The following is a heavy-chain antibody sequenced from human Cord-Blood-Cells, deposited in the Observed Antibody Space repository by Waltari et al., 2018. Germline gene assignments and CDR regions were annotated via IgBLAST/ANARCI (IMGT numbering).Heavy chain of an antibody. CDR2: INPNSGGT. D-gene: IGHD2-2*01. V-gene: IGHV1-2*02. CDR1: GYTFTGYY. J-gene: IGHJ4*02. CDR3: ARSLDGAMGFDY. Sequence: QVQLVQSGAEVKTPGASVKVYCTASGYTFTGYYMHCVRQAPGQGLEWMGWINPNSGGTNYAQKFQGRVTMTRDTSISTAYMELSRLRSDDTAVYYCARSLDGAMGFDYWGQGTLVTVSS.